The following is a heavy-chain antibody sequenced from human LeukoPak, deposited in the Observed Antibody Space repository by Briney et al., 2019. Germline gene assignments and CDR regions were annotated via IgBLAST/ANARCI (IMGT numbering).Heavy chain of an antibody. CDR3: ARSRLRVPVNWFDP. Sequence: SVKVSCKASGYTFTSYAMNWVRQAPGQGLEWMGWINTNTGNPTYAQGFTGRFVFSLDTSVSTAYLQISSLKAEDTAVYYCARSRLRVPVNWFDPWGQGTLVTVSS. CDR2: INTNTGNP. J-gene: IGHJ5*02. V-gene: IGHV7-4-1*02. CDR1: GYTFTSYA. D-gene: IGHD6-6*01.